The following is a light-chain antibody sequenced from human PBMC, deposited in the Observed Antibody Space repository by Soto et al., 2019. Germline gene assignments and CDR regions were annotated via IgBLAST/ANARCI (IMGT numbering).Light chain of an antibody. J-gene: IGKJ2*01. Sequence: EIVMTQSPATLSVSPGERATLSCRASQRVSSNLAGYQQKPGQAPRLLIYGASTRATGIPARFSGSGSGTEFTLTISSLQSEDFVIYYCQQYNNWRPVYTFGQGTKLEIK. CDR1: QRVSSN. CDR3: QQYNNWRPVYT. V-gene: IGKV3-15*01. CDR2: GAS.